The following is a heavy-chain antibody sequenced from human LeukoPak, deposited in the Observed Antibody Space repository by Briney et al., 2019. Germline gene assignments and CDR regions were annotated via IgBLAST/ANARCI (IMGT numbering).Heavy chain of an antibody. CDR3: ARNGNYDILTGYYTNSHFDY. Sequence: GSLRLSCAASGFTFSSFEMNWVRQAPGKGLEWVSHISSSGDTIFYADSMKGRFTISRDNAKNSLYLQMNSLRAEDTAVYYCARNGNYDILTGYYTNSHFDYWGQGTLVTVSS. V-gene: IGHV3-48*03. CDR2: ISSSGDTI. CDR1: GFTFSSFE. D-gene: IGHD3-9*01. J-gene: IGHJ4*02.